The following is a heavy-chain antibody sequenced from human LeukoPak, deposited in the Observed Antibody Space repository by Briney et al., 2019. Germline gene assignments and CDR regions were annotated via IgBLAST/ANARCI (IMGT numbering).Heavy chain of an antibody. Sequence: SETLSLTCTVSGGSISGWYWSWIRQPPGKGLEWIGHIYDGGSANHNPSLNSRVTMSVDTSKNQFSLKLSSVTAADTAVYYCARRQDIVVVPAANLGAFDIWGQGTMVTVSS. CDR3: ARRQDIVVVPAANLGAFDI. J-gene: IGHJ3*02. CDR2: IYDGGSA. D-gene: IGHD2-2*01. CDR1: GGSISGWY. V-gene: IGHV4-59*08.